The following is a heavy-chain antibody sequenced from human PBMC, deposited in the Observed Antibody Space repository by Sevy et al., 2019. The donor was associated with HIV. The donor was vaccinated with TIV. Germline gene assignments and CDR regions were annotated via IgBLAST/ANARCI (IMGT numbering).Heavy chain of an antibody. CDR2: LRTSDTS. CDR3: TKTGSGWFSDY. V-gene: IGHV3-23*01. CDR1: GFTVTSYA. D-gene: IGHD6-19*01. Sequence: GGSLRLSCAASGFTVTSYAMVWVRQAPGKGLEWVSALRTSDTSEYADSVKGRFTISRDNSKNTLYLQMNNLRVEDTALYYCTKTGSGWFSDYWGQGTLVTVSS. J-gene: IGHJ4*02.